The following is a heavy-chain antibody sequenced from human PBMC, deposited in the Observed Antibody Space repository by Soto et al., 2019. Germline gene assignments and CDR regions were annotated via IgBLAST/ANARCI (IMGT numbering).Heavy chain of an antibody. CDR2: IYHSGST. Sequence: KTSETLSLTCAVSGGSISSGGYSWSWIRQPPGKGLEWIGYIYHSGSTYYNPSLKSRVTISVDGSKNQFSLKLNSVTAADTAVYYCTRGPIGNYYFDYWGQGTLVTVSS. CDR1: GGSISSGGYS. D-gene: IGHD2-15*01. J-gene: IGHJ4*02. V-gene: IGHV4-30-2*01. CDR3: TRGPIGNYYFDY.